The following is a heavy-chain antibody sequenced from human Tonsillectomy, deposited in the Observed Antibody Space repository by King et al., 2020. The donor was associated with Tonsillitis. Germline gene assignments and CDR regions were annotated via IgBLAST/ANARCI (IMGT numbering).Heavy chain of an antibody. J-gene: IGHJ5*02. V-gene: IGHV4-38-2*02. D-gene: IGHD2-2*01. Sequence: QLQESGPGLVKSSETLSLTCAVSGYSISSGYFWGWIRQPPGKGLEWIGSIYHSGSTYYNPSLKSRVTISVDTSKNQFSLKLSSVTAADTAVYYCARDRLSYSTSSWDWFDPGGQGTLVTVSS. CDR3: ARDRLSYSTSSWDWFDP. CDR1: GYSISSGYF. CDR2: IYHSGST.